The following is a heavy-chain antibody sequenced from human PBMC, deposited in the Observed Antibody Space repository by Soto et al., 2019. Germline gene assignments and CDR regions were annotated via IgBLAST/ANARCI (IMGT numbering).Heavy chain of an antibody. D-gene: IGHD3-16*01. CDR1: GYTFQNYH. Sequence: QVQLVQSGAEVKEPGASVRVSCKASGYTFQNYHMHWVRQAPGQGLEWMGIIHPSGETTTYAQRFQGGLAMTRDTSMRTAYMELSSLTSEDTAVYYCARDLWGSWTVDYWGQGTLVTVSS. CDR3: ARDLWGSWTVDY. J-gene: IGHJ4*02. CDR2: IHPSGETT. V-gene: IGHV1-46*02.